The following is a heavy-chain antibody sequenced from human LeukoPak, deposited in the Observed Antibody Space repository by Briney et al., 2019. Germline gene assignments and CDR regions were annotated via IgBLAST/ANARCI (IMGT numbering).Heavy chain of an antibody. CDR2: ISYDGSNK. V-gene: IGHV3-30*18. CDR3: AKGLSSPSWDYFDY. J-gene: IGHJ4*02. D-gene: IGHD6-6*01. Sequence: GGSLRLSCAASGFTFSSYGMHWVRQAPGKGLEWVAVISYDGSNKYYADSVKGRFTISRDNSKNTLYLQMNSLRAEDTAVYYCAKGLSSPSWDYFDYWGQGTLVTVSS. CDR1: GFTFSSYG.